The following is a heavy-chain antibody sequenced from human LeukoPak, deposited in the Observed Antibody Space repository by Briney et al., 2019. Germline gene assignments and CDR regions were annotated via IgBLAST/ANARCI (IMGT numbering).Heavy chain of an antibody. CDR3: ARERGVSHPFDY. J-gene: IGHJ4*02. V-gene: IGHV3-74*01. D-gene: IGHD2-21*01. CDR2: INSDGSST. Sequence: TGGSLRLSCAASGFTFSSFEMDWVRQAPGKGLVWVSRINSDGSSTSYADSVKGRFTISRDNARNTLYLQMNSLRAEDTAVYYCARERGVSHPFDYWGQGTLVTVSS. CDR1: GFTFSSFE.